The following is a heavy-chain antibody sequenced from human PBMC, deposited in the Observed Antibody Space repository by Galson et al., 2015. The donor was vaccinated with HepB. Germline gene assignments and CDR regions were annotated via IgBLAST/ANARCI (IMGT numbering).Heavy chain of an antibody. D-gene: IGHD2-2*02. CDR3: VKGGIVVVPAAIGNDAFDI. CDR1: GFTFSSYA. CDR2: ISSNGGST. J-gene: IGHJ3*02. Sequence: SLRLSCAASGFTFSSYAMHWVRQAPGKGLEYVSAISSNGGSTYYADSVKGRFTISRDNSKNTLYLQMSSLRAEDTAVYYCVKGGIVVVPAAIGNDAFDIWGQGTMVTVSS. V-gene: IGHV3-64D*06.